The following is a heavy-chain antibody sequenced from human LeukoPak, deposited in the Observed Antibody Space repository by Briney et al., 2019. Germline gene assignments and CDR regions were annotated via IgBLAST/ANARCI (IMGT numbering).Heavy chain of an antibody. CDR2: ISGTGAGT. CDR3: ARLSPSGWYGYFQQ. Sequence: GGSLRLSCAASGFTFINYAMSWVRQAPGKGLEWVSVISGTGAGTFYADSVKGRFTISRDNSKNTLYLQMNSLRAEDTAVYYCARLSPSGWYGYFQQWGQGTRVTVSA. J-gene: IGHJ1*01. CDR1: GFTFINYA. D-gene: IGHD6-19*01. V-gene: IGHV3-23*01.